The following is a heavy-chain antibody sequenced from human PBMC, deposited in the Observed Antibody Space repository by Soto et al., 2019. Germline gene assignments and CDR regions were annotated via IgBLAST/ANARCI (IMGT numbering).Heavy chain of an antibody. V-gene: IGHV2-5*02. CDR1: GFSLSTSGVG. Sequence: QITLKESGPTLVKPTQTLTLTCTFSGFSLSTSGVGVGWIRQPPGEALEWLALIYWDDDKRYSPSLKSRLTITKDTSKNQVVLTMTNMDPVDTATYYCAHSANSYYYDSSGYPIGHFDYWGQGTLVTVSS. J-gene: IGHJ4*02. CDR3: AHSANSYYYDSSGYPIGHFDY. D-gene: IGHD3-22*01. CDR2: IYWDDDK.